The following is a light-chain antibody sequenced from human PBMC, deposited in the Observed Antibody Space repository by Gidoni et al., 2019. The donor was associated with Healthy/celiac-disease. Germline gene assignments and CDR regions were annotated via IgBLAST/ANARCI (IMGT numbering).Light chain of an antibody. Sequence: IVLTQSSATLSLAPEGRATLSCRASQSVSSYLAWYQQQTGQAPPRLIYDAITRATGILARFIGSGSGTDFIPTISSLEHEDFAVYYCHQRSIWTPVTFGGGTKVEIK. CDR1: QSVSSY. CDR3: HQRSIWTPVT. J-gene: IGKJ4*01. CDR2: DAI. V-gene: IGKV3-11*01.